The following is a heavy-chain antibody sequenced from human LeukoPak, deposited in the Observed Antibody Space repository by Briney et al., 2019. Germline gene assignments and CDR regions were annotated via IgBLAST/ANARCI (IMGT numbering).Heavy chain of an antibody. D-gene: IGHD2-2*01. CDR3: AKGSSSSQPYYFDY. Sequence: GGSLRLSCAASGFTFSSYSMNWVRQAPGKGLEWVSYISSSSSTIYYADSVKGRFTISRDNSKNTLYLQMNSLRAEDTAVYYCAKGSSSSQPYYFDYWGQGTLVTVSS. V-gene: IGHV3-48*01. CDR2: ISSSSSTI. J-gene: IGHJ4*02. CDR1: GFTFSSYS.